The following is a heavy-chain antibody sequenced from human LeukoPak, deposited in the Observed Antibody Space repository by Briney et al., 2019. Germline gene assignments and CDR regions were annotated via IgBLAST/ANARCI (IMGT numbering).Heavy chain of an antibody. Sequence: PGGSLRLSCAASGFTFSDYYMSWIRQAPGKGLEWVSYISSSGSTIYYADSVKGRFTISRDNAKNSLYLQMNSLRAEDTAVYYCAGDPGQLWFNYYYYYGMDVWGQGTTVTVSS. CDR1: GFTFSDYY. D-gene: IGHD5-18*01. CDR3: AGDPGQLWFNYYYYYGMDV. CDR2: ISSSGSTI. J-gene: IGHJ6*02. V-gene: IGHV3-11*01.